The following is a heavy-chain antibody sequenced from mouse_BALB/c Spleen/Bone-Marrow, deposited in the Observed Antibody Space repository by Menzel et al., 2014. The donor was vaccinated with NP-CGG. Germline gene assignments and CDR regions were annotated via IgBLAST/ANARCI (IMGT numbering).Heavy chain of an antibody. CDR1: GFTFSSFG. J-gene: IGHJ3*01. V-gene: IGHV5-17*02. CDR2: ISSGSSTI. CDR3: ASRAY. Sequence: EVMLVESGGGLVQPGGSRKLSCAASGFTFSSFGMHWVRQAPEKGLEWVAYISSGSSTIYYADTVKGRFTISRDNPKNTLFLQMTSLRSEDTAMYHCASRAYWGQGTLVTVSA.